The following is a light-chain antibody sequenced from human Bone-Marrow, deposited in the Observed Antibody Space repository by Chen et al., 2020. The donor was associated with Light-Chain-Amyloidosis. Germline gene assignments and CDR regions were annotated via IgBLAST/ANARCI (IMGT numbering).Light chain of an antibody. J-gene: IGLJ2*01. CDR2: RDT. Sequence: SYELTQPPSVSVSPGQTARITCSGDDLPTKYAYWYQQKPGQAPVLVKHRDTERPSGISERFSGSSSGTTATLTISGVQVEDEADYHCQSADSSGTYEVIFGGGTKLTVL. CDR1: DLPTKY. V-gene: IGLV3-25*03. CDR3: QSADSSGTYEVI.